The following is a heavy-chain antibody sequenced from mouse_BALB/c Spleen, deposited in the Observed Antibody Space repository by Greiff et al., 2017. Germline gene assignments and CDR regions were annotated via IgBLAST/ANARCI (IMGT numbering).Heavy chain of an antibody. V-gene: IGHV5-17*02. CDR1: GFTFSSFG. J-gene: IGHJ3*01. CDR2: ISSGSSTI. Sequence: EVKVEESGGGLVQPGGSRKLSCAASGFTFSSFGMHWVRQAPEKGLEWVAYISSGSSTIYYADTVKGRFTISRDNPKNTLFLQMTSLRSEDTAMYYCARSTATAYWGQGTLVTVSA. CDR3: ARSTATAY. D-gene: IGHD1-2*01.